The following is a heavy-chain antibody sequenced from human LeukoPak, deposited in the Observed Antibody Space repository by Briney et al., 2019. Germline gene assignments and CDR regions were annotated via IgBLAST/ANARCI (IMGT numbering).Heavy chain of an antibody. CDR1: GYTFTGYY. V-gene: IGHV1-2*02. Sequence: GASVKVSCKASGYTFTGYYMHWVRQAPGQGLEWMGWINPNSGGTNYAQKFQGRVTMTRDTSISTAYMELSRLRSDDTAVYYCARGGQGPTNYCSSTSCHNRGDWFDPWGREPWSPSPQ. D-gene: IGHD2-2*01. J-gene: IGHJ5*02. CDR3: ARGGQGPTNYCSSTSCHNRGDWFDP. CDR2: INPNSGGT.